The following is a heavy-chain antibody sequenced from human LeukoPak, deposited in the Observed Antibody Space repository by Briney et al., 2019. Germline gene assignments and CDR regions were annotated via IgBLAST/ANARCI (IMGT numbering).Heavy chain of an antibody. D-gene: IGHD3-22*01. J-gene: IGHJ4*02. CDR1: GGSISGYC. Sequence: SETLSLTCAVYGGSISGYCWSWIRQPPGKGLEWIGEINHSGSTNYNPSLKSRVTISVDTSKNQFSLKLSSVTAADTAVYYCAREGDSSGYYYGYWGQGTLVTVSS. CDR2: INHSGST. CDR3: AREGDSSGYYYGY. V-gene: IGHV4-34*01.